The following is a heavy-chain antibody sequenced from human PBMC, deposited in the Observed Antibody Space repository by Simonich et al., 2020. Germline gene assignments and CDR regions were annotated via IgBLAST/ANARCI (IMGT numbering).Heavy chain of an antibody. D-gene: IGHD3-16*01. V-gene: IGHV3-21*01. Sequence: EVQLVESGGGLVKPGGSLRLSCAASGFTFSSCSMNGVRQAPGMGLEWVSSISRSSSYINYADSVKGRFTISRDNAKNSLYLQMNSLRAEDTAVYYCAREQARGGAFDIWGQGTMVTVSS. CDR3: AREQARGGAFDI. CDR2: ISRSSSYI. J-gene: IGHJ3*02. CDR1: GFTFSSCS.